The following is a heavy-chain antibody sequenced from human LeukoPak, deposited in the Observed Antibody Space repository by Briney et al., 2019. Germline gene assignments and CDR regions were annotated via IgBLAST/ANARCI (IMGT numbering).Heavy chain of an antibody. D-gene: IGHD6-19*01. CDR1: GGSISSSSYY. Sequence: SETLSLTCTVSGGSISSSSYYWGWIRQPPGKGLECIGSIYYSGSTYYNPSLKSRVTISVDTSKNQFSLKLSSATAADTAVYYCARSPTIAVAPVILFSFDPWGQGTLVTVSS. J-gene: IGHJ5*02. CDR3: ARSPTIAVAPVILFSFDP. CDR2: IYYSGST. V-gene: IGHV4-39*07.